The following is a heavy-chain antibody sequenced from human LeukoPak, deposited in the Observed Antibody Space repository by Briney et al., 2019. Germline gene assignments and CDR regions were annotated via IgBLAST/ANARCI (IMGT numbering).Heavy chain of an antibody. CDR1: GGSISSYY. J-gene: IGHJ3*02. Sequence: SETLSLTCTVSGGSISSYYWSWIRQPPGEGLEWIGYIYYSGSTNYNPSLKSRVTISVDTSKNQFSLKLSSVTAADTAVYYCARGPASMDAFDIWGQGTMVTVSS. CDR2: IYYSGST. V-gene: IGHV4-59*01. CDR3: ARGPASMDAFDI.